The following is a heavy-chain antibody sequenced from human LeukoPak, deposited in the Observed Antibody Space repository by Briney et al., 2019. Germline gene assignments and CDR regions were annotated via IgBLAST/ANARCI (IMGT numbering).Heavy chain of an antibody. Sequence: ASVKVSCKASGYTFTSYGISWVRQAPGQGLEWMGWISAYNGNTNYAQKLQGRVTMTTDTSTSTAYMELRSLRSEDTAVYYCAIVDTAMVFWAFDIWGQGTMVTVSS. V-gene: IGHV1-18*01. CDR1: GYTFTSYG. CDR2: ISAYNGNT. CDR3: AIVDTAMVFWAFDI. D-gene: IGHD5-18*01. J-gene: IGHJ3*02.